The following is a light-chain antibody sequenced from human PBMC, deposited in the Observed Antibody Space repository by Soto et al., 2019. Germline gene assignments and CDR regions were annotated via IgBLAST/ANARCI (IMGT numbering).Light chain of an antibody. CDR2: DAS. Sequence: EIVLTQSPASLSLSPGERATLSCRASQSVSSYLAWYQQKPGQAPRLLIYDASNRATGIPARFSGSGSGTEFTLTISRLEPEDFALYYCQQHDILPITFGQGTRLEIK. V-gene: IGKV3-11*01. CDR3: QQHDILPIT. CDR1: QSVSSY. J-gene: IGKJ5*01.